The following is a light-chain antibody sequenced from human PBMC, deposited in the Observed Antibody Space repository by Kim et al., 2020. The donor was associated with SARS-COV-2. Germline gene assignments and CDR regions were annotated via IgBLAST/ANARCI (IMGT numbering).Light chain of an antibody. J-gene: IGLJ2*01. Sequence: GPSIPISCSGTSSDVGGYNYVAWYQQHPGKAPTLMIYDVSKRTSGVSNRFSGSKSGNTASLTISGLQAEDEADYYCSSYTSSSTVVFGGGTQLTVL. CDR1: SSDVGGYNY. V-gene: IGLV2-14*03. CDR3: SSYTSSSTVV. CDR2: DVS.